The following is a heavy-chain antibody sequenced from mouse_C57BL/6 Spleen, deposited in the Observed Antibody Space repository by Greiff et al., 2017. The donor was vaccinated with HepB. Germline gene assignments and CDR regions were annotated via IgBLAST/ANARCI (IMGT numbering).Heavy chain of an antibody. Sequence: EVQLVESGAGLVKPGGSLKLSCAASGFTFSSYAMSWVRQTPEKRLEWVAYISSGGDYIYYADTVKGRFTISRDNARNTLYLQMSSLTSEDTAMYYCTRDLVGYWDFDVWGTGTTVTVSS. V-gene: IGHV5-9-1*02. CDR1: GFTFSSYA. CDR2: ISSGGDYI. CDR3: TRDLVGYWDFDV. J-gene: IGHJ1*03.